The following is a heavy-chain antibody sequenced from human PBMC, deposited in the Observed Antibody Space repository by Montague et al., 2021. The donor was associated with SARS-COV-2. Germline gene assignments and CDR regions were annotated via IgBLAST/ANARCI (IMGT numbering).Heavy chain of an antibody. CDR1: GGSFSGYY. CDR2: INHSGST. J-gene: IGHJ6*02. V-gene: IGHV4-34*01. CDR3: ARGRAVTTFYYYYYGMDV. Sequence: SETLSLTCAVYGGSFSGYYWSWIRQPPGKGLEWIGEINHSGSTNYNPSLKSRVTISVDTSKHQFSLKLSSVTAADTAVYYCARGRAVTTFYYYYYGMDVWGQGTTVTVSS. D-gene: IGHD4-17*01.